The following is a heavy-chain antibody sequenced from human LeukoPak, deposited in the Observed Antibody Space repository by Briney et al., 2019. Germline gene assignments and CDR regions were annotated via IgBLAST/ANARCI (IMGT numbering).Heavy chain of an antibody. CDR3: ARHNMAAVYFDY. Sequence: PSETLSLTCTVSGGSISSSSYYWGWIRQPPGKGLEWIGSIYYSGSTYYNPSLKSRFTISVDTSKNPFSLKLRSVTAAAPAVYYCARHNMAAVYFDYWGQGTLVTVSS. D-gene: IGHD6-6*01. J-gene: IGHJ4*02. CDR1: GGSISSSSYY. V-gene: IGHV4-39*01. CDR2: IYYSGST.